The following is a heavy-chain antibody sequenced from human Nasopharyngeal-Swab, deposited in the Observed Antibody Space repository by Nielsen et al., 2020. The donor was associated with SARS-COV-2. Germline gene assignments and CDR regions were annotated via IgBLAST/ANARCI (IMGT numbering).Heavy chain of an antibody. J-gene: IGHJ3*02. Sequence: KVSCKASGGTFSSYAISWVRQAPGQGLEWMGGIIPIFGTADYAQKFQGRVTITADKSTSTAYMELSSLRSEDTAVYYCARGDTIFGKGSYDAFDIWGQGTMVTVSS. V-gene: IGHV1-69*06. CDR3: ARGDTIFGKGSYDAFDI. CDR2: IIPIFGTA. CDR1: GGTFSSYA. D-gene: IGHD3-3*01.